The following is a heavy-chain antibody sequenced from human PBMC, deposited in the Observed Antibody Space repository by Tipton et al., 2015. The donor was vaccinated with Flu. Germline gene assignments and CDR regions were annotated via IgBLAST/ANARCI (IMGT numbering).Heavy chain of an antibody. CDR3: AKELGYCRSSTCYKPFDY. D-gene: IGHD2-2*02. V-gene: IGHV3-23*01. J-gene: IGHJ4*02. Sequence: SLRLSCAASGFTLSSYWMNWVRQAPGKGLEWVSGVSDSGGGPTYADSVKGRFTISRDNSKNTLFLQMNSLRVEDTAIYYCAKELGYCRSSTCYKPFDYWGQGTLVTVSS. CDR2: VSDSGGGP. CDR1: GFTLSSYW.